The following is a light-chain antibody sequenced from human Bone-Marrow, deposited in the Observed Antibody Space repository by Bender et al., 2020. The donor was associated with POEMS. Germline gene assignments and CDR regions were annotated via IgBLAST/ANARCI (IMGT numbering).Light chain of an antibody. V-gene: IGLV1-40*01. J-gene: IGLJ2*01. CDR2: DNT. CDR3: QSYDSSVNVV. CDR1: SSNIGSNYD. Sequence: QSVLTQPPSVSGAPGQRVTISCTGSSSNIGSNYDVHWYQQFPGKAPKLLISDNTNRPSGVLDRFAGSKSGTSASLVITGLQAEDEADYYCQSYDSSVNVVFGGGTRLTVL.